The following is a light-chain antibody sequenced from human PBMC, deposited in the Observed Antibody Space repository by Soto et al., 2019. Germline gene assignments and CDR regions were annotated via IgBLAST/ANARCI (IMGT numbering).Light chain of an antibody. CDR3: HQYGSSPRT. Sequence: EVVLAQSPGTLSLSPGERATLSCRASQGVNNMYLAWYQQRPGQAPRLLIYAASSRATGIPDRISGSGSGTDFTLTISRLEPEDFAVYYCHQYGSSPRTFGQGTKVEIK. CDR2: AAS. CDR1: QGVNNMY. J-gene: IGKJ1*01. V-gene: IGKV3-20*01.